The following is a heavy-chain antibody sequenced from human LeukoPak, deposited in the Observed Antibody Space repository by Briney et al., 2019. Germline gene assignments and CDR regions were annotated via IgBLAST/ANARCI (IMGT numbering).Heavy chain of an antibody. V-gene: IGHV3-23*01. D-gene: IGHD5-18*01. J-gene: IGHJ4*02. Sequence: PGGSLRLSRAASGFIFSSHAMSWVRQAPGKGLEWVSVISGSGGSTYYADSVKGRFRISRDNSKNTLYLQMSSLRAEDTALYYCAKASGFSYGYPFDYWGQGTLVTVSS. CDR2: ISGSGGST. CDR1: GFIFSSHA. CDR3: AKASGFSYGYPFDY.